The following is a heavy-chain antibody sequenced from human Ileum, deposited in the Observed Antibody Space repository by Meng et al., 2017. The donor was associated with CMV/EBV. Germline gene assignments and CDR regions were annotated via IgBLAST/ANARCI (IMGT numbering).Heavy chain of an antibody. CDR3: ARGQFLNWFDP. J-gene: IGHJ5*02. V-gene: IGHV4-34*01. Sequence: CACYGWSFSGYYWSLIRQPPGKGVEWIGGINHSGSTNYNPSLKSRVTISVDTSKNQFSLKLSSVTAADTAVYYCARGQFLNWFDPWGQGTLVTVSS. CDR2: INHSGST. CDR1: GWSFSGYY.